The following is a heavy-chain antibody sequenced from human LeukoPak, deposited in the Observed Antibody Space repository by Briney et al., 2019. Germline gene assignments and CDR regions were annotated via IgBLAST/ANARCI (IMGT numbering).Heavy chain of an antibody. J-gene: IGHJ4*02. CDR1: GGSISSYY. CDR2: IYSSGST. V-gene: IGHV4-4*07. Sequence: PSETVSLTCTVSGGSISSYYWSWIRQPAGKGLEWIGRIYSSGSTNYNPSLKSRVTMSVDMSRNQFSLKLSSVTAADTAVYYCARVSPGGNSDYLGQGTLVTVSS. CDR3: ARVSPGGNSDY. D-gene: IGHD4-23*01.